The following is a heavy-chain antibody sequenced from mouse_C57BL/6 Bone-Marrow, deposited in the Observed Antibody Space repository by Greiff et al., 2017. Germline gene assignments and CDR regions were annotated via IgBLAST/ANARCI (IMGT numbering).Heavy chain of an antibody. CDR3: ARQVIYYGNLWWYFDV. Sequence: EVMLVESGGGLVKPGGSLKLSCAASGFTISSYAMSWVRQTPEKRLEWVATISDGGSYTYYPDNVKGRFTISRDNTKKTLYLQMSSLRSEDTALYYCARQVIYYGNLWWYFDVWGTGTTVTVSS. CDR1: GFTISSYA. D-gene: IGHD2-1*01. J-gene: IGHJ1*03. CDR2: ISDGGSYT. V-gene: IGHV5-4*03.